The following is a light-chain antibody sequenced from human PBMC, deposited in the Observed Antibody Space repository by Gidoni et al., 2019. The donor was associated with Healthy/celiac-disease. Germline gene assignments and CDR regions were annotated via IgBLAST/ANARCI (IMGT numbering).Light chain of an antibody. Sequence: AIRMTQSPSSFSASTGDRVTITCRASQGISSYLAWYQQKPGKAPKLLIYAASTLQSEVPSRFSGSGSGTDFTLTISCLQSEDFATYYCQQYYSYPQTFGQGTKVEIK. J-gene: IGKJ1*01. V-gene: IGKV1-8*01. CDR1: QGISSY. CDR3: QQYYSYPQT. CDR2: AAS.